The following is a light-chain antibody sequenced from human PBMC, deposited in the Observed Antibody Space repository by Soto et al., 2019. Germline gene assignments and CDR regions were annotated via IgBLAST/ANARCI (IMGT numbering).Light chain of an antibody. CDR1: QDISRY. Sequence: DIQLTQSPSFLSASVGDRVTITCRASQDISRYLAWYQQKAGKAPKLLIYAASTLQKGVPSRFSGSGSGTEFTLTISGLQPDDFANYYCQQLNTYPLFTFGPGTEVDI. V-gene: IGKV1-9*01. CDR2: AAS. CDR3: QQLNTYPLFT. J-gene: IGKJ3*01.